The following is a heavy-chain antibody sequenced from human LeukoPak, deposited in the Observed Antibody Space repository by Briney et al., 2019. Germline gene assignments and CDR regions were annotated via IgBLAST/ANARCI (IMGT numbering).Heavy chain of an antibody. J-gene: IGHJ5*02. V-gene: IGHV4-34*01. Sequence: SETLSLTCAVYGGSFSGYYWSWIRQPPGKGLEWIGEINHSGSTNYNPSLKSRVTISVDTSKNQFTLKLSSVTAADTAVYYCARGGIIAARYNWFDPWGQGTLVTVSS. CDR2: INHSGST. D-gene: IGHD6-6*01. CDR1: GGSFSGYY. CDR3: ARGGIIAARYNWFDP.